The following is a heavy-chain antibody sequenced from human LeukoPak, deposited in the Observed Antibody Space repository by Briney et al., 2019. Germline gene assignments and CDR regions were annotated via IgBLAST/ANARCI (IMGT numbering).Heavy chain of an antibody. Sequence: PGGSLRLSCAASGFTVSTNYMSWVRQAPGKGLEWVSLFYSGGHTNYADSVKGRFTFSRDSSYNTLYLQMNSLRVEDTAVYYCARGEYSSGWYRDWGQGTLVTVSS. CDR3: ARGEYSSGWYRD. D-gene: IGHD6-19*01. V-gene: IGHV3-53*01. J-gene: IGHJ4*02. CDR2: FYSGGHT. CDR1: GFTVSTNY.